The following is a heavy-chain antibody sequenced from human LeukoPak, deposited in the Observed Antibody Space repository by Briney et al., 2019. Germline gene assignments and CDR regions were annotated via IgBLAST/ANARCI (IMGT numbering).Heavy chain of an antibody. CDR1: GLTFSSYE. Sequence: GGSLRLSCAASGLTFSSYEMNWVRQAPGKGLEWVSYISSSGSTIYYADSVKGRFTISRDNAKNSLFLQMSSLRAEDTAVYYCARGGSGYYQVDYWGQGTLVTVSS. V-gene: IGHV3-48*03. J-gene: IGHJ4*02. CDR3: ARGGSGYYQVDY. D-gene: IGHD3-22*01. CDR2: ISSSGSTI.